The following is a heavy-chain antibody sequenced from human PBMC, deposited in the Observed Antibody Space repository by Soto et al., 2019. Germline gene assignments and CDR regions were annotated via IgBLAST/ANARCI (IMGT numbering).Heavy chain of an antibody. V-gene: IGHV1-69*13. D-gene: IGHD3-3*01. CDR1: GGTFSSYA. J-gene: IGHJ2*01. CDR2: IIPIFGTA. Sequence: ASVKVSCKASGGTFSSYAISWVRQAPGQGLEWMGGIIPIFGTANYAQKFQGRVTITADESTSTAYMELSSLRSEDTAVYYCARDFVSGGHFGPVWYFDLWGRGTLVTVSS. CDR3: ARDFVSGGHFGPVWYFDL.